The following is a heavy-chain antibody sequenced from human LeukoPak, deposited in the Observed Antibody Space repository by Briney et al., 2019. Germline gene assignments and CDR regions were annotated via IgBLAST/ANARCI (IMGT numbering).Heavy chain of an antibody. CDR1: RFTFSSYE. CDR2: ISSSGSTI. J-gene: IGHJ3*02. V-gene: IGHV3-48*03. D-gene: IGHD6-13*01. Sequence: PGGSLRLSCAASRFTFSSYEMNWVRQTPGKGLEWVSYISSSGSTISYADSVKGRFTISRDNAKNSLYLQMNSLRAGDTAVYYCAREAAADVFDIWGQGTMVTVSS. CDR3: AREAAADVFDI.